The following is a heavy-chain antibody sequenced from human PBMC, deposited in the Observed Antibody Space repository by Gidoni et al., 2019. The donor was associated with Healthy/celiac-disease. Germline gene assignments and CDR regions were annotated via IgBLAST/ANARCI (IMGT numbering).Heavy chain of an antibody. D-gene: IGHD3-16*01. CDR3: AKLGARLGY. CDR2: ISYDGSNK. CDR1: GFTFSSYG. Sequence: QVQLVEPGGGVVQPGRSLRLSCAASGFTFSSYGMHWVRQAPGQGLEWVAVISYDGSNKYYADSVKGRFTISRDNSKNTLYLQMNSLRAEDTAVYYCAKLGARLGYWGQGTLVTVSS. J-gene: IGHJ4*02. V-gene: IGHV3-30*18.